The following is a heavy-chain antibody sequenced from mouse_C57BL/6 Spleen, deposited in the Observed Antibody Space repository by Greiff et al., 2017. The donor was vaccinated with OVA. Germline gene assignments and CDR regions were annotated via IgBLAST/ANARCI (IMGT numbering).Heavy chain of an antibody. V-gene: IGHV1-4*01. CDR3: ARRAFGDYYAMDY. D-gene: IGHD3-3*01. CDR2: INPSSGYT. J-gene: IGHJ4*01. Sequence: QVQLQQSGAELARPGASVKMSCKASGYTFTSYTMHWVKQRPGQGLEWIGYINPSSGYTTYNQKFKDKATLTADKSSSTAYMQLSSLTSEDSAVYYCARRAFGDYYAMDYWGQGTSVTVSS. CDR1: GYTFTSYT.